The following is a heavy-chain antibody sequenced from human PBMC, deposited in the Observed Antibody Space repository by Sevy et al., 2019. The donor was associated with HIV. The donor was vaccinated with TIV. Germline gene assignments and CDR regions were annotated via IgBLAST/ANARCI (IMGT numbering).Heavy chain of an antibody. CDR2: ISSSSYI. Sequence: GGSLRLSCAASGFTFSSYSMNWVRQAPGKGLEWVSSISSSSYIYYADSVKGRFTISRDNAKNSLYLQMNSLRAEDTAVYYCARGITIFGVVAPDAFDIWGQGTMVTVSS. V-gene: IGHV3-21*01. D-gene: IGHD3-3*01. J-gene: IGHJ3*02. CDR3: ARGITIFGVVAPDAFDI. CDR1: GFTFSSYS.